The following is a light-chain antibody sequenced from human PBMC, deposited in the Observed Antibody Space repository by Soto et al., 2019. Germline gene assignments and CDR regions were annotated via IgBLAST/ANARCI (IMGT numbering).Light chain of an antibody. CDR3: QVWDRSSDHYV. CDR1: DIASKS. V-gene: IGLV3-21*02. CDR2: DDN. Sequence: SYELTQPPSVSVAPGQTARNTCGGSDIASKSVHWYQQQPGQAPVLVVYDDNDRPSGIPERFSGSNSGNTATLTISRVEAGDEADYYCQVWDRSSDHYVFGTGTKLTVL. J-gene: IGLJ1*01.